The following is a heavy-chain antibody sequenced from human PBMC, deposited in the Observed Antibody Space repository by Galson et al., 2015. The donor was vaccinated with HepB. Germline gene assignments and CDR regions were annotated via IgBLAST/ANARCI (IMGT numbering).Heavy chain of an antibody. V-gene: IGHV3-30-3*01. CDR1: GFTFSTYT. CDR3: ATSQLWFSHTDY. CDR2: ISYDASNE. Sequence: SLRLSCAASGFTFSTYTMYWVHQAPGKGLEWVAVISYDASNEYYADSVKGRFTISRDNSKNTLYLQMNSLRAEDTAVYYCATSQLWFSHTDYWGQGTLVTVSS. J-gene: IGHJ4*02. D-gene: IGHD3-10*01.